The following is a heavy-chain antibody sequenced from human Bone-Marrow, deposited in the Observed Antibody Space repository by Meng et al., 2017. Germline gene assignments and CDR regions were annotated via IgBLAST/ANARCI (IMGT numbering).Heavy chain of an antibody. CDR2: IYYNGVT. D-gene: IGHD6-19*01. J-gene: IGHJ5*02. CDR1: GDPITRSSYY. Sequence: SETLSLTCDVSGDPITRSSYYWGWIRQPPGKGLEWIGNIYYNGVTYYSPSLTSRVTISLDTSKDQFSLRLKSVSAADTAIYFCARVNWFNSGWPVDAWGQGTLVTVSS. V-gene: IGHV4-39*07. CDR3: ARVNWFNSGWPVDA.